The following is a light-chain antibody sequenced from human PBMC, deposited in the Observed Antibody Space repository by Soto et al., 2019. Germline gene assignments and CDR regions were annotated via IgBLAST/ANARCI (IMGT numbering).Light chain of an antibody. J-gene: IGKJ4*01. Sequence: EIVLTQSPATLSLSPGERATLSCRASQGVSSYLAWYQQKPGQAPRLLISDASNRATGIPDRFSGSGSGTDFTLTISSLEPEDFAVYYCHQRSKWPLTFGGGTKVDIK. CDR3: HQRSKWPLT. CDR2: DAS. CDR1: QGVSSY. V-gene: IGKV3-11*01.